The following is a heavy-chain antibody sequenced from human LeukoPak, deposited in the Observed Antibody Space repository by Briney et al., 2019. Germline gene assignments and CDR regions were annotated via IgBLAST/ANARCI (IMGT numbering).Heavy chain of an antibody. D-gene: IGHD4-17*01. Sequence: GGSLRLSCAASGFIFTDYYMNWIRQAPGKGLESISYISSGSTYADYADSVKGRFTVSRDNAKKSLYLLMNSLRAEDTAVYYCARGHYGDYNYWGQGTLVTVSS. J-gene: IGHJ4*02. V-gene: IGHV3-11*06. CDR2: ISSGSTYA. CDR1: GFIFTDYY. CDR3: ARGHYGDYNY.